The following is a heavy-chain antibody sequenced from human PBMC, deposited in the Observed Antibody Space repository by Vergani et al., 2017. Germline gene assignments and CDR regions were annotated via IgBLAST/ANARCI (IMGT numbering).Heavy chain of an antibody. CDR3: ARDRPSSITRGHLDY. CDR2: INPNSGGT. D-gene: IGHD6-13*01. CDR1: GYTFTGYY. V-gene: IGHV1-2*02. J-gene: IGHJ4*02. Sequence: QVQLVQSGAEVKKPGASVKVSCKASGYTFTGYYMHWVRQAPGQGLEWMGWINPNSGGTNYAQKFQGRVTMTRDTSISTAYMELSRLRSDDTAVYYCARDRPSSITRGHLDYWGQGTLVTVSS.